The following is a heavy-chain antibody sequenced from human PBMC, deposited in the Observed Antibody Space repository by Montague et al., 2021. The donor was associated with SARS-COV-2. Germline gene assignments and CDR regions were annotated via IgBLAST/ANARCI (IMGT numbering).Heavy chain of an antibody. CDR3: AHLIRYYDIFTGIPFDY. D-gene: IGHD3-9*01. J-gene: IGHJ4*02. CDR1: GFSLSTPNVG. Sequence: PALVKPTQTLTLTCTFSGFSLSTPNVGVGRIRQPPGKALEWVAVXYSNDEKRYSPSLRNRLTITKDTAKNQVVLSLTYVDPVDTATYYCAHLIRYYDIFTGIPFDYWGQGSQVTVSS. CDR2: XYSNDEK. V-gene: IGHV2-5*01.